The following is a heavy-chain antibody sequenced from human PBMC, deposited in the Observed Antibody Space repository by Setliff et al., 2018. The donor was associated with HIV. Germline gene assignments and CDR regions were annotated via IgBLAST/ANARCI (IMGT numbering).Heavy chain of an antibody. J-gene: IGHJ5*02. V-gene: IGHV3-48*03. D-gene: IGHD5-12*01. CDR3: ARDRAGSGYGYNWFDP. CDR2: ISSSGSTI. Sequence: AGGSLRLSCAASGFTFSSYEMNWVRQAPGKGLEWVSYISSSGSTIYYADSVKGRFTISRDNAKNSLYLQMNSLRAEDTAVYYCARDRAGSGYGYNWFDPWGQGTLVTVSS. CDR1: GFTFSSYE.